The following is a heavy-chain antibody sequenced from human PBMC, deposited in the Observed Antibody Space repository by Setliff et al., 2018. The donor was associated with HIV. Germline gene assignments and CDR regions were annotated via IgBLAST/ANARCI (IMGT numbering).Heavy chain of an antibody. J-gene: IGHJ3*02. CDR2: IISILDIT. D-gene: IGHD3-10*01. CDR3: AGPRGDEAFDI. Sequence: SSVKVSCKASGGTSSTHAVNWVRQAPGQGLEWMGQIISILDITTYAQSLQGRVTITADESTSTFYMELSSLRSADTAVYYCAGPRGDEAFDIWGQGTKVTVSS. CDR1: GGTSSTHA. V-gene: IGHV1-69*10.